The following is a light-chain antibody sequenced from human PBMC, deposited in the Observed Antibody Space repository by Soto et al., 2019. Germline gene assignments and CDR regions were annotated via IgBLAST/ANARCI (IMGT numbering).Light chain of an antibody. V-gene: IGKV3-20*01. CDR1: QSVGSSY. J-gene: IGKJ1*01. Sequence: EIVLTQSPGTLSLSPGESATLSCRASQSVGSSYLAWYRQKPGQAPRLLIYGASSMATGIPDRFSGGGSGTVFTLTIIRLEPVDFAVYYGQQYGSSPSTFGQGTKVEIK. CDR3: QQYGSSPST. CDR2: GAS.